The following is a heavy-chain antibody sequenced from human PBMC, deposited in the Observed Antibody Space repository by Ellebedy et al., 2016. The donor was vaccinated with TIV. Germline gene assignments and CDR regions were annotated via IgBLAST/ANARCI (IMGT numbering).Heavy chain of an antibody. V-gene: IGHV3-33*08. CDR2: TWYEESNE. D-gene: IGHD3-10*01. CDR3: ARDGHYYDSGSYSVYGMDV. J-gene: IGHJ6*02. CDR1: GFTFRNYW. Sequence: PGGSLRLSCVPSGFTFRNYWMDWVRQAPGKVLEWVAGTWYEESNEYYADSVKGRLTISRDNSKNTLYLQMNSLRAEETAVYYCARDGHYYDSGSYSVYGMDVWGHGTTVTVSS.